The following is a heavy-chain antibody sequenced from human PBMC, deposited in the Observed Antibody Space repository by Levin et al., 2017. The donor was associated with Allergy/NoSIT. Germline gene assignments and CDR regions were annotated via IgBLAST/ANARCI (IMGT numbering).Heavy chain of an antibody. J-gene: IGHJ3*02. CDR2: FDPEDGET. CDR1: GYTLTELS. CDR3: ATSIAVAGTGGRAFDI. V-gene: IGHV1-24*01. Sequence: ASVKVSCKVSGYTLTELSMHWVRQAPGKGLEWMGGFDPEDGETIYAQKFQGRVTMTEDTSTDTAYMELSSLRSEDTAVYYCATSIAVAGTGGRAFDIWGQGTMVTVSS. D-gene: IGHD6-19*01.